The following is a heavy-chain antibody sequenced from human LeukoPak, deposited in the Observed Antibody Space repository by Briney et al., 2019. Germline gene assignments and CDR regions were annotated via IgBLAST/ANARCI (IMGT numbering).Heavy chain of an antibody. J-gene: IGHJ4*02. CDR2: IFYSGST. CDR3: ARARVPYAYYFDY. CDR1: GGSISPYY. Sequence: PSETLSLTCTVSGGSISPYYWSWIRQPPGKGLEWIGYIFYSGSTNYNPSLKSRVSISVDTSKNQFSLKLTSMTPADTAVYYCARARVPYAYYFDYWGQGALVTVSS. V-gene: IGHV4-59*01. D-gene: IGHD2-2*01.